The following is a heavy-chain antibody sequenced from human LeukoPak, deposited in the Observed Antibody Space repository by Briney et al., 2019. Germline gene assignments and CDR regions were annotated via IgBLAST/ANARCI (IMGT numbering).Heavy chain of an antibody. Sequence: SETLSLTCTVSGGSISSYYWSWIRQPPGKGLEWIGYIYYSGSTNYNPSLKSRVTISVDTSKNQFSLKLSSVTAADTAVYYCARSVDTAMVNGFFDYWGQGTLVTVSS. D-gene: IGHD5-18*01. V-gene: IGHV4-59*08. CDR3: ARSVDTAMVNGFFDY. CDR2: IYYSGST. J-gene: IGHJ4*02. CDR1: GGSISSYY.